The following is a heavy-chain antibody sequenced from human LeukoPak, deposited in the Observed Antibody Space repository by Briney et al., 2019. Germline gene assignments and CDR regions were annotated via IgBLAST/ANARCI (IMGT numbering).Heavy chain of an antibody. D-gene: IGHD2-2*01. Sequence: ASVKVSCKASGGTFISYAISWVRQAPGQGLEWVGGIIPIFGTANYAQKFQGRVTITADESTSTAYMELSSLRSEDTAVYYCARVVGYCSSTSCYPKDADYYYYGMDVWGQGTTVTVSS. CDR2: IIPIFGTA. CDR1: GGTFISYA. CDR3: ARVVGYCSSTSCYPKDADYYYYGMDV. J-gene: IGHJ6*02. V-gene: IGHV1-69*13.